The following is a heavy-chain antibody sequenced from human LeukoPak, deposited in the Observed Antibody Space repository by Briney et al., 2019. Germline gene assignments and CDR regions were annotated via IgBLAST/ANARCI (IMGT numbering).Heavy chain of an antibody. Sequence: SETLSLTCTVSGGSISSYYWSWIRQPPGKGLEWIGYIYYSGSTNYNPSLKSRVTISVDTSKSQFSLKLSSVTAADTAVYYCARVRGYSYGSYYYYYYGMDVWGQGTTVTVSS. V-gene: IGHV4-59*08. D-gene: IGHD5-18*01. CDR3: ARVRGYSYGSYYYYYYGMDV. J-gene: IGHJ6*02. CDR2: IYYSGST. CDR1: GGSISSYY.